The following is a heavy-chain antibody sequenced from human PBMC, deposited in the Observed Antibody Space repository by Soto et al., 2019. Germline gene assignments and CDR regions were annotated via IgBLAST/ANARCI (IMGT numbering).Heavy chain of an antibody. D-gene: IGHD2-15*01. J-gene: IGHJ6*02. V-gene: IGHV4-31*03. CDR3: ARGAVVVVAATDYYGMDV. Sequence: PSETLSLTCTVSGGSISSGGYYWSWIRQHPGKGLEWIGYIYYSGSTYYNPSLKSRVTISVDTSKNQFSLKLGSVTAADTAVYYCARGAVVVVAATDYYGMDVWGQGTTVTVSS. CDR2: IYYSGST. CDR1: GGSISSGGYY.